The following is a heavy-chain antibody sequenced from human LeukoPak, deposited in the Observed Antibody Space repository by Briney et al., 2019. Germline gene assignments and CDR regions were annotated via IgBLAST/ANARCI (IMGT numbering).Heavy chain of an antibody. CDR2: ISNSGSNI. D-gene: IGHD3-10*01. J-gene: IGHJ4*02. CDR3: AKEYYGVATYYFDY. V-gene: IGHV3-11*04. Sequence: GGSLRLSCAASGFIFSEQYMSWIRQAPGKGLEWISYISNSGSNIYYADSVKGRFTISRDNSKNTLYLQMNSLRAEDTAVYYCAKEYYGVATYYFDYWGQGTLVTVSS. CDR1: GFIFSEQY.